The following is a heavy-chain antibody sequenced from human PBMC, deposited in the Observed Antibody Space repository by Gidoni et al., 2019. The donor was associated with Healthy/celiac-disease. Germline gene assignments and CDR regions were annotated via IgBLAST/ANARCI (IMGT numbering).Heavy chain of an antibody. Sequence: QVQLVQSGAEVKKPGASVKVSCTASGYTFTGYYMHWVRQAPGQGLEWMGRINPNSGGTNYAQKFQGRVTMTRDTSISTAYMELSRLRSDDTAVYYCARSIVVVPAAYYGDYWYFDLWGRGTLVTVSS. CDR3: ARSIVVVPAAYYGDYWYFDL. CDR1: GYTFTGYY. D-gene: IGHD2-2*01. J-gene: IGHJ2*01. V-gene: IGHV1-2*06. CDR2: INPNSGGT.